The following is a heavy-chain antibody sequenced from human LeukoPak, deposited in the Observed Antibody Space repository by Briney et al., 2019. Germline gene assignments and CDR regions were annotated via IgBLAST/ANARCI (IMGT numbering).Heavy chain of an antibody. CDR3: ARSRSGWSRFDS. Sequence: VGSLRLSCAASGFTFSSYAMSWVRQAPGKGLEWVSAISGSGGSTYYADSVKGRFTISRDNSKNTLYLQMNSLRVEDTAVFYCARSRSGWSRFDSWGQGTLLTVSS. D-gene: IGHD6-19*01. CDR1: GFTFSSYA. J-gene: IGHJ4*02. CDR2: ISGSGGST. V-gene: IGHV3-23*01.